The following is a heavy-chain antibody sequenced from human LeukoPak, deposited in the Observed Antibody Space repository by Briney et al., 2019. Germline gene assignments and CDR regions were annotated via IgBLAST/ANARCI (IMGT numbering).Heavy chain of an antibody. J-gene: IGHJ3*02. CDR3: ANLYYYDSTGYEVDAFDI. Sequence: PGGSLRLSCAASGFTFNTYAMTWVRQAPGKGLEWVAVISYDGGNEYYADSVKGRFAISRDNSKNTLYLQMNSLTAEDTAVYYCANLYYYDSTGYEVDAFDIWGQGTMVTVSS. V-gene: IGHV3-30*18. D-gene: IGHD3-22*01. CDR1: GFTFNTYA. CDR2: ISYDGGNE.